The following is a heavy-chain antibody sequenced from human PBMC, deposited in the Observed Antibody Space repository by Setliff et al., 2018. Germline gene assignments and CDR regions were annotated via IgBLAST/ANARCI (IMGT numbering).Heavy chain of an antibody. CDR2: FDAEDGET. CDR1: GYTLSELF. V-gene: IGHV1-24*01. J-gene: IGHJ4*02. Sequence: ASVKVSCKVSGYTLSELFMHWVRQAPGKGLEWMGGFDAEDGETIYAQKFQGRVTMTIDTLTSTAYMELRSLRSDDTAVYYCARGPLDFVVTPAAAKFDYWGQGTLVTVSS. D-gene: IGHD2-2*01. CDR3: ARGPLDFVVTPAAAKFDY.